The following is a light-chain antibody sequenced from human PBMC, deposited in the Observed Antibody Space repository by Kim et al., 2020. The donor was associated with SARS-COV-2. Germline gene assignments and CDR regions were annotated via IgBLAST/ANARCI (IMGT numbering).Light chain of an antibody. CDR1: QSVGRF. CDR3: QQRSDWPLT. V-gene: IGKV3-11*01. J-gene: IGKJ4*01. CDR2: NAS. Sequence: EIVLTQSPGTLSVSPGDTATLSCRASQSVGRFLAWYQHSPGQVPRLLISNASNRATGVPARFSGSGSGTEFALTINNLEPEDFTVYYCQQRSDWPLTFGGGTKVDIK.